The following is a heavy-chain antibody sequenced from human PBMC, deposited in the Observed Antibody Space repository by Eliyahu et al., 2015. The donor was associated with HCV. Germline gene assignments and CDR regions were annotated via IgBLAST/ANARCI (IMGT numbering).Heavy chain of an antibody. CDR2: IYPGDSDT. CDR1: GYSFTSXW. D-gene: IGHD2-2*01. CDR3: ARHTLPAAIFAGMDV. Sequence: EVQLVQSGAEVKKPGXSLKISCKGSGYSFTSXWIGWVRQMPGKGLEWMGIIYPGDSDTRYSPSFQGQVTISADKSISTAYLQWSSLKASDTAMYYCARHTLPAAIFAGMDVWGQGTTVTVSS. J-gene: IGHJ6*02. V-gene: IGHV5-51*01.